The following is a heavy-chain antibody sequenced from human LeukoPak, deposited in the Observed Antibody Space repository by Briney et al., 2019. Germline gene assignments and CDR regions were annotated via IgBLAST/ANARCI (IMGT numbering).Heavy chain of an antibody. D-gene: IGHD3-10*01. CDR2: IHNGGII. J-gene: IGHJ5*02. CDR3: ARDSGTTGEVKFDP. V-gene: IGHV4-4*07. CDR1: GDSISRYY. Sequence: PSETLSLTCTVSGDSISRYYWSWIRQPAGKGLEWIGRIHNGGIITYNPSLQSRVTMSIDTSNNQFSLRLRFVTAADTAVYYCARDSGTTGEVKFDPWGQGTLVTVSS.